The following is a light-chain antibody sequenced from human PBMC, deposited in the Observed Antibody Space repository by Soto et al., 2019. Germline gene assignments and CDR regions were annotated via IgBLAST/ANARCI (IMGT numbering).Light chain of an antibody. Sequence: QSALTQPASVSGSPGQSITISCTGTSSDVGLYNYVSWYQHHPGKAPKLMIYDVSDRPSGVSNRFSGSKSGNTASLTVSGLQAEDEADYYCNSYADSNTYVFGTGTKLTVL. V-gene: IGLV2-14*01. CDR2: DVS. CDR1: SSDVGLYNY. J-gene: IGLJ1*01. CDR3: NSYADSNTYV.